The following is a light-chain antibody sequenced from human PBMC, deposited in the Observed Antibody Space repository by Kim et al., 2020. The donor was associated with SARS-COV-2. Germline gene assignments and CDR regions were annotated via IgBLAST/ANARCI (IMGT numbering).Light chain of an antibody. V-gene: IGLV1-44*01. J-gene: IGLJ2*01. CDR2: TNN. CDR3: AAWDDSLNGVV. Sequence: ELTQPPSASGTPGQRVTISCSGSSSNIGSNPVDWYQQFPGTAPKLLIYTNNQWPSGVPDRFSGSKSGTSASLAISGLQSEDEADYYCAAWDDSLNGVVFGGGTQLTVL. CDR1: SSNIGSNP.